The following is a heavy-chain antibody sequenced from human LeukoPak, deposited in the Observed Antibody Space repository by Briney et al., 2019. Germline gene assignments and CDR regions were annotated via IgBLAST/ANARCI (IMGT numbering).Heavy chain of an antibody. Sequence: TSETLSLTCAVYGGSFSGYYWSWTRQPPGKGLEWIGEINHSGSTNYNPSLKSRVTISVDTSKNQFSLKLSSVTAADTAVYYCARVRLFDYVWGSYRPGGDFDYWGQGTLVTVSS. CDR3: ARVRLFDYVWGSYRPGGDFDY. CDR2: INHSGST. CDR1: GGSFSGYY. D-gene: IGHD3-16*02. J-gene: IGHJ4*02. V-gene: IGHV4-34*01.